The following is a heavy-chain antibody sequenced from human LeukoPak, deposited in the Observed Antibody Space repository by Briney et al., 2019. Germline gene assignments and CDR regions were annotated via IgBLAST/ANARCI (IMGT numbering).Heavy chain of an antibody. CDR1: GFSFDAYT. J-gene: IGHJ4*02. CDR2: ISSNGGST. Sequence: PGGSLRLSCAVSGFSFDAYTMHWVRQAPGKGLEYVSAISSNGGSTYYANSVRGRFTISRDNSKNTLFVQMGSLRAEDMAVYYCARSESPAARLDYWGQGTLVTVSS. CDR3: ARSESPAARLDY. V-gene: IGHV3-64*01. D-gene: IGHD2-2*01.